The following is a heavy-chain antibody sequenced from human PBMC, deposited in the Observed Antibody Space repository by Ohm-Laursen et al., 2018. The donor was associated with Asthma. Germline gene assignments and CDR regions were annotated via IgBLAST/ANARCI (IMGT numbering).Heavy chain of an antibody. V-gene: IGHV3-11*01. CDR2: ISGSGSTI. Sequence: SLRLSCTASGFTFSDYYMSWIRQAPGKGLEWVSYISGSGSTIYYADSVKGRFTISRDNAKNSLYLQMNSLRAEDTAVYYCARSPQLVDYFDYWGQGTLVTVSS. J-gene: IGHJ4*02. CDR1: GFTFSDYY. CDR3: ARSPQLVDYFDY. D-gene: IGHD6-6*01.